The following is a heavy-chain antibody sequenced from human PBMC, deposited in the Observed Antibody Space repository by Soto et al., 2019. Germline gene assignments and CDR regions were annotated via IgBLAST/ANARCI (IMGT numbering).Heavy chain of an antibody. J-gene: IGHJ6*02. CDR2: IIPIPGTA. V-gene: IGHV1-69*01. D-gene: IGHD2-2*01. Sequence: QVQLVQCGAEVKKPGSSVKVSCKASGGTFGSYAISWVRQAPGQGLEWMGGIIPIPGTANYAQKFQGRVTIAADESTSTAYMELSSLISEDTAVYYCARSQGSSTSLEIYYYYYYGMDVWGQGTTVTVSS. CDR3: ARSQGSSTSLEIYYYYYYGMDV. CDR1: GGTFGSYA.